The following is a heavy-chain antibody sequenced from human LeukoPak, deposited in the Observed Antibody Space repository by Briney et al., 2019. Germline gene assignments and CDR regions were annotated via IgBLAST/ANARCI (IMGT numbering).Heavy chain of an antibody. CDR1: GYPFTGYY. D-gene: IGHD3-9*01. CDR3: ARGFDWLKYYFDY. J-gene: IGHJ4*02. Sequence: ASVKVSCKASGYPFTGYYIHWVRQAPGQGLEWMGWINPNTGGTNYAQKFQGRVTMTRDTSISTAYMEVNRLRSDDTAVYYCARGFDWLKYYFDYWGQGTLVTVSS. V-gene: IGHV1-2*02. CDR2: INPNTGGT.